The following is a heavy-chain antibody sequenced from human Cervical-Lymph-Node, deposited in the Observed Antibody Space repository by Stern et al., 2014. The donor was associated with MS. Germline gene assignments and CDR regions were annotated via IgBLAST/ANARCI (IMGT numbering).Heavy chain of an antibody. CDR3: ARQTTAWASDV. V-gene: IGHV5-51*01. CDR2: IYPDDSET. CDR1: GYKFSIYW. D-gene: IGHD1-14*01. J-gene: IGHJ4*02. Sequence: EVQLLESGAELIRPGESLKISCKGSGYKFSIYWIAWGRQMPGKGLEWMGIIYPDDSETRYSPSFQGQVTMSADKSTSTAYLQWSSLNASDTAMYFCARQTTAWASDVWGQGTLVTVSS.